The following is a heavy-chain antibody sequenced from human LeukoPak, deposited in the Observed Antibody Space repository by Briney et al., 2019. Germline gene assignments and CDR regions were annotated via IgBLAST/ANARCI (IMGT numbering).Heavy chain of an antibody. J-gene: IGHJ6*02. CDR2: INPSSGGT. Sequence: ASVKVSCKASGYTFTGYYMHWVRQAPGQGLEWMGWINPSSGGTNYAQRFQGRVTMTRDTSISTAYMELSRLRSDDTAVYYCARGYCSSTSCYAITWDYYYYGMDVWGQGTTVTVSS. D-gene: IGHD2-2*01. V-gene: IGHV1-2*02. CDR1: GYTFTGYY. CDR3: ARGYCSSTSCYAITWDYYYYGMDV.